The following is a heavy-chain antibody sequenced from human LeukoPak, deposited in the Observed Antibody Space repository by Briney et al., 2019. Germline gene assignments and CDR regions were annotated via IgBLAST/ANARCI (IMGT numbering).Heavy chain of an antibody. D-gene: IGHD6-19*01. J-gene: IGHJ3*02. CDR3: ARRVAVLPRYAFDI. Sequence: SETLSLTCTVSGGSISSYYWSWIRQPPGKGLEWIGYIFYSGSTKYNPSLRSRVTISLDTSKNQFSLKLNSVTAADTAVYYCARRVAVLPRYAFDIWGQGTMVTVSS. CDR2: IFYSGST. CDR1: GGSISSYY. V-gene: IGHV4-59*01.